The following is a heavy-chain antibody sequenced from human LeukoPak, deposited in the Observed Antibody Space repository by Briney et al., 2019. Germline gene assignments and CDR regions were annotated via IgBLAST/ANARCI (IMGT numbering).Heavy chain of an antibody. CDR1: GVSITTYY. J-gene: IGHJ4*02. D-gene: IGHD3-3*01. CDR3: ARESGDFWSGYSLDY. V-gene: IGHV4-59*01. CDR2: IYHSGST. Sequence: KASETLSLTCTVSGVSITTYYWSWIRQLPGKGLEWIGYIYHSGSTNYNPSLKSRVTISVDTSKNQFSLKLSSVTAADTAVYYCARESGDFWSGYSLDYWGQGTLVTVSS.